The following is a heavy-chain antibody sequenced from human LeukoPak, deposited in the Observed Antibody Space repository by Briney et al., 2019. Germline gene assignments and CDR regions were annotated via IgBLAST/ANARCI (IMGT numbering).Heavy chain of an antibody. V-gene: IGHV3-30*04. CDR2: ISYEGRNK. D-gene: IGHD4-11*01. Sequence: GGSLRLSCAASGFTFSSYAMHWVRQAPGKGLEWVAVISYEGRNKYHADSVKGRFSISRDNSKNTLSLQMNSLETEDMGLYYCARRSNWDHHFDYWGQGTLVTVSS. CDR3: ARRSNWDHHFDY. J-gene: IGHJ4*02. CDR1: GFTFSSYA.